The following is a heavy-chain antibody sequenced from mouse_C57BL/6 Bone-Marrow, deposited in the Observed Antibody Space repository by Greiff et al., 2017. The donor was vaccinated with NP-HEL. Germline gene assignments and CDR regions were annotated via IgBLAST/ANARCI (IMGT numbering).Heavy chain of an antibody. CDR1: GFTFSSYA. CDR2: ISDGGSYT. CDR3: ARDRRRDGYFDY. J-gene: IGHJ2*01. Sequence: EVKLMESGGGLVKPGGSLKLSCAASGFTFSSYAMSWVRQTPEKRLEWVATISDGGSYTYYPDNVKGRFTISRDNAKNNLYLQMSHLKSEDTAMYYCARDRRRDGYFDYWGQGTTLTVSS. D-gene: IGHD3-2*02. V-gene: IGHV5-4*01.